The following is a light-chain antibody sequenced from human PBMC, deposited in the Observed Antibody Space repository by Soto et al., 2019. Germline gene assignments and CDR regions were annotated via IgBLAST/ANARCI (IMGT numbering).Light chain of an antibody. CDR2: ATS. Sequence: EIVMTQSPATLSVSPGERATLSCRASHRVSSYLAWYQQKPGQAPRLLIYATSTRATGIPARFSGSGSGTEFTLTISSLQSEDFAVYYCQQYKNWPLTFGGGTKVEIK. J-gene: IGKJ4*01. V-gene: IGKV3-15*01. CDR3: QQYKNWPLT. CDR1: HRVSSY.